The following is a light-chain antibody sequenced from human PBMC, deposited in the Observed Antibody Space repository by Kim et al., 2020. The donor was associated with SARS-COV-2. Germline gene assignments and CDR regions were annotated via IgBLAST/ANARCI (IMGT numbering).Light chain of an antibody. V-gene: IGKV3-20*01. J-gene: IGKJ2*01. Sequence: FSPGERPPPAVRARLRVSSSYLPWYQQRPGRAPTLLIYGASSRATGIPDRFSGSGSGTDFTLTISRLEPEDFAVYYCQQYGSSLYTFGQGTKLEI. CDR2: GAS. CDR3: QQYGSSLYT. CDR1: LRVSSSY.